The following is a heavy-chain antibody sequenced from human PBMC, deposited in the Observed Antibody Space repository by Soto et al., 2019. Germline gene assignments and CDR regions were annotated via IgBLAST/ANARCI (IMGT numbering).Heavy chain of an antibody. CDR3: TSDVRFLEWFRYYYYGMDV. CDR2: IRSKAYGGTT. D-gene: IGHD3-3*01. J-gene: IGHJ6*02. V-gene: IGHV3-49*03. CDR1: GFTFGDYA. Sequence: GGSLRLSCTASGFTFGDYAMSWFRQAPGKGLEWVGFIRSKAYGGTTEYAASVKGRFTISRDDSKSIAYLQMNSLKTEDTAVYYCTSDVRFLEWFRYYYYGMDVWGQGTTVTVSS.